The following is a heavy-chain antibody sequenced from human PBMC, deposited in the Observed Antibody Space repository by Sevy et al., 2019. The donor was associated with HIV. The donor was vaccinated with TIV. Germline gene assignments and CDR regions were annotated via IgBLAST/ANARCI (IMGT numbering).Heavy chain of an antibody. CDR1: GFTFSSYW. Sequence: GESLKISCAASGFTFSSYWMTWVRQAPGKGLEWVANIKQDMSEKYYADSVKGRFTISRDNARNSLYLQMESLRAEDTAVYYCARAQQVTMLVVIGGLYFDFCGQGTLVTVSS. D-gene: IGHD3-22*01. V-gene: IGHV3-7*01. CDR2: IKQDMSEK. J-gene: IGHJ4*02. CDR3: ARAQQVTMLVVIGGLYFDF.